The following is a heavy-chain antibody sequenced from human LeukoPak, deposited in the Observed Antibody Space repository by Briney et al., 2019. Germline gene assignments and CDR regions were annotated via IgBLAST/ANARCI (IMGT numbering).Heavy chain of an antibody. D-gene: IGHD2-2*01. J-gene: IGHJ3*02. Sequence: PGGSLRLSCAASGFTFSSYAMSWVRQAPGKGLEWVSAISGSGGSTHYADSVKGRFTISRDNSKNTLYLQMNSLRAEDTAVYYCARGLGSSTSRHTFDIWGQGTMVTVSS. CDR1: GFTFSSYA. CDR3: ARGLGSSTSRHTFDI. CDR2: ISGSGGST. V-gene: IGHV3-23*01.